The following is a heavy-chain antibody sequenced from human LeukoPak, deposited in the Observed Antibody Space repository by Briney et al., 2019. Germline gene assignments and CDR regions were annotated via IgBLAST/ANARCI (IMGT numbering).Heavy chain of an antibody. D-gene: IGHD3-10*01. CDR1: GFTFSSFA. CDR2: ISDSGGST. CDR3: AKAMVRGVIVGYFDY. J-gene: IGHJ4*02. V-gene: IGHV3-23*01. Sequence: PGGSLRLSCAASGFTFSSFAMSWVRQAPGKGLEWVSTISDSGGSTYYADSVKGRFTISRDNSKNTLYLQMNSLRAEDTAVYYCAKAMVRGVIVGYFDYWGQGTLVTVSS.